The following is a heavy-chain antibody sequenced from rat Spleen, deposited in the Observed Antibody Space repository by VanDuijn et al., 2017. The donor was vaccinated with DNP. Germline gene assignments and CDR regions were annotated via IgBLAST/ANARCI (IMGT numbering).Heavy chain of an antibody. CDR3: ARRRLPYWYFDF. Sequence: QVQLQQTGAELAKPGSSVKISCKASGYTFTTYYISWIKQTTGQGLEYIGYINTGSGGTNYNEKFRGKATLNVDTSSNTAFMQLSSLTPDDSAVYYCARRRLPYWYFDFWGPGTMVTVSS. V-gene: IGHV1-43*01. D-gene: IGHD1-4*01. CDR1: GYTFTTYY. J-gene: IGHJ1*01. CDR2: INTGSGGT.